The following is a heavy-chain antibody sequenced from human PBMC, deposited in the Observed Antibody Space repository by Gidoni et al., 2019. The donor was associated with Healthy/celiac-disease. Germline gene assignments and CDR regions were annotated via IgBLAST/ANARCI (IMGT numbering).Heavy chain of an antibody. CDR3: ASGGYSGYTAQRYVYAMDV. CDR1: GYTFISSG. V-gene: IGHV1-18*01. J-gene: IGHJ6*02. CDR2: ISPSYGNT. Sequence: QVQLVQSGAEVQKPGASVKVSCKASGYTFISSGISWVRQAPGQGLEWMGWISPSYGNTNYAQNLQGRGIMTKDTFTNTADMELRRLRSDDTAVDYWASGGYSGYTAQRYVYAMDVWGQGTTVTVSS. D-gene: IGHD5-12*01.